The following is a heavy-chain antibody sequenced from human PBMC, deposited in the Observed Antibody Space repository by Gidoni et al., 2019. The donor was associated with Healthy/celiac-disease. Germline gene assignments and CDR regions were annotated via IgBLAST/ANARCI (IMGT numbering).Heavy chain of an antibody. J-gene: IGHJ6*02. CDR1: GGSISSSSYY. CDR2: IYYSGST. Sequence: QLQLQESGPGLVKPSETLSLTCTVSGGSISSSSYYWGWIRQPPGKGLEWIGSIYYSGSTYYNPSLKSRVTISVDTSKNQFSLKLSSVTAADTAVYYCARHCSGGSCYSSYGMDVWGQGTTVTVSS. D-gene: IGHD2-15*01. CDR3: ARHCSGGSCYSSYGMDV. V-gene: IGHV4-39*01.